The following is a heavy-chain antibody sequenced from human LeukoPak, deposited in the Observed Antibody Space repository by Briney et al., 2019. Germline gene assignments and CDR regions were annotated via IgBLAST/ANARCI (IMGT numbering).Heavy chain of an antibody. CDR1: GFSLSTSGVG. J-gene: IGHJ4*02. CDR3: AHSPSSGWLYYFDY. D-gene: IGHD6-19*01. CDR2: IYWDDDK. V-gene: IGHV2-5*02. Sequence: SGPTLVKPPQPLTLTCTFSGFSLSTSGVGVGWIRQPPGKALEWLALIYWDDDKRYSPSLKSRLTITKDTSKNQVVLTMTNMDPVDTATYYCAHSPSSGWLYYFDYWGQGTLVTVSS.